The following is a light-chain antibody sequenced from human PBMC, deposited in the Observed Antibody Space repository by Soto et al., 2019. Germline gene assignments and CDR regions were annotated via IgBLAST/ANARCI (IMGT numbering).Light chain of an antibody. J-gene: IGKJ1*01. Sequence: GDRVTITCRASQSISGGLAWFQQKPGKAPKLLIYDASSLESGLPSRLSGSGSGTEFTLTISSLQPDDFATYYCQQYSTYVWTFGQGTKVE. CDR2: DAS. CDR3: QQYSTYVWT. V-gene: IGKV1-5*01. CDR1: QSISGG.